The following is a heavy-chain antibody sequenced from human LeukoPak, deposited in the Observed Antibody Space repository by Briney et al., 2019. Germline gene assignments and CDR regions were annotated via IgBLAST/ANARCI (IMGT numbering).Heavy chain of an antibody. CDR2: MNPNSGNT. V-gene: IGHV1-8*01. D-gene: IGHD1-26*01. J-gene: IGHJ4*02. CDR1: GYTFTSYD. Sequence: GASVKVSCKASGYTFTSYDINWVREATAQGLEWMGWMNPNSGNTGYAQKFQGRVTMTRNTSISTAYMELSSLRSEDTAVYYCARAGSWYYFDYWGQGTLVTVSS. CDR3: ARAGSWYYFDY.